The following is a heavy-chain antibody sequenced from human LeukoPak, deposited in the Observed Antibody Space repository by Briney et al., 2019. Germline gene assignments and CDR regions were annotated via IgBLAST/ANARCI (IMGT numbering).Heavy chain of an antibody. Sequence: SETLSLTCSVSGGSLSSHYWSWIRQPPGKGLELIGHIHDTGSTFYNPSLRGRVTISLDTSNNQFSLKLTSMTAADTAVYYCARFASGCSTSSCYLTYWGQGTLVTVS. V-gene: IGHV4-59*11. CDR1: GGSLSSHY. D-gene: IGHD2-2*01. J-gene: IGHJ4*02. CDR3: ARFASGCSTSSCYLTY. CDR2: IHDTGST.